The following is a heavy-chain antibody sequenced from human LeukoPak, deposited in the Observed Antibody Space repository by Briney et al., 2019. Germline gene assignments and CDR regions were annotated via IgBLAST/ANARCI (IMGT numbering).Heavy chain of an antibody. CDR2: FDPEDGET. V-gene: IGHV1-24*01. Sequence: ASVKVSCKVSEYTLTELSMHWVRQAPGKGLEWMGGFDPEDGETIYAQKFQGRVTMTEDTSTDTAYMELSSLRSEDTAVYYCATARGSYYYYYYGMDVWGQGTTVTVSS. CDR3: ATARGSYYYYYYGMDV. D-gene: IGHD1-26*01. CDR1: EYTLTELS. J-gene: IGHJ6*02.